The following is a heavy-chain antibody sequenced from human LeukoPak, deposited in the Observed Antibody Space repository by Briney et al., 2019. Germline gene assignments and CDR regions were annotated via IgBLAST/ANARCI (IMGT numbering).Heavy chain of an antibody. CDR3: AGGQFFYGWGMDV. V-gene: IGHV3-7*03. D-gene: IGHD2/OR15-2a*01. CDR2: IRQDGREK. Sequence: GGSLRLSCVASGLTLDKYWMTWVRQAPGKGLEWVANIRQDGREKDLVDSVKGRFTISRDDATSSVYLQMSSVRVEDTAIYYCAGGQFFYGWGMDVWGQGTTVTVS. CDR1: GLTLDKYW. J-gene: IGHJ6*02.